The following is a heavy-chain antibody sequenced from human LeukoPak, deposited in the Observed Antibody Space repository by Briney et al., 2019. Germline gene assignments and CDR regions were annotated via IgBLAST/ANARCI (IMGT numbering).Heavy chain of an antibody. V-gene: IGHV3-48*01. CDR2: ISSSSSTI. D-gene: IGHD6-13*01. CDR1: GFTFSSYS. CDR3: ARAGIAAAGYYYYYYMDV. Sequence: GGSLRLSCAASGFTFSSYSMNWVRQAPGKGLEWVSYISSSSSTIYYADSVKGRFTISRDNAKNSLYLQMNSLRAEDTAVYYCARAGIAAAGYYYYYYMDVWGKGTTVTVSS. J-gene: IGHJ6*03.